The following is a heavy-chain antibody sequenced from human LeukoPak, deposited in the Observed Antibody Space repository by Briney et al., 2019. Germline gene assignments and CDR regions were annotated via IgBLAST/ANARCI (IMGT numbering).Heavy chain of an antibody. CDR2: INPNSGGT. Sequence: ASVTVSCQASRYTLTDYYIHWLRPPPGHGLAWMGWINPNSGGTNYAQKVQGRVTMTRDTSNSTAYMELSRLRSDDTAVYYCARGTYCGGDCIGNWGQGTLVIVSS. CDR1: RYTLTDYY. J-gene: IGHJ4*02. CDR3: ARGTYCGGDCIGN. D-gene: IGHD2-21*02. V-gene: IGHV1-2*02.